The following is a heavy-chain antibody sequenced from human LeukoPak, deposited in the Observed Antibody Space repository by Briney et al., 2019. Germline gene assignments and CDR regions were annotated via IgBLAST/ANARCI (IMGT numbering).Heavy chain of an antibody. D-gene: IGHD1-14*01. CDR2: IKQDGSEK. Sequence: GSLRLSCAASGFTFSSYWMSWVRQAPGKGLEWVANIKQDGSEKYYVDSVKGRFTISRDNAKNSLYLQMNSLRAEDTAVYYCARPNPGNYYYMDVWGKGTTVTVSS. CDR3: ARPNPGNYYYMDV. V-gene: IGHV3-7*01. J-gene: IGHJ6*03. CDR1: GFTFSSYW.